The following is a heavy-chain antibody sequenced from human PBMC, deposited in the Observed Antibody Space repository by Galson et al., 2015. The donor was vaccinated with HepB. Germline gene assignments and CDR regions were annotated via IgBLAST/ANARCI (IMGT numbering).Heavy chain of an antibody. D-gene: IGHD5-12*01. CDR1: GFTFSSYA. V-gene: IGHV3-23*01. CDR2: IGCGGGST. CDR3: AKDLGDSGYDSFDS. J-gene: IGHJ4*02. Sequence: SLRLSCAASGFTFSSYAMSWVRQAPGKGLEWVAAIGCGGGSTYYADSVKGRFTISRDNSKNTLYLQMNSLRAEDTAVYYCAKDLGDSGYDSFDSWGQGTLVTVSS.